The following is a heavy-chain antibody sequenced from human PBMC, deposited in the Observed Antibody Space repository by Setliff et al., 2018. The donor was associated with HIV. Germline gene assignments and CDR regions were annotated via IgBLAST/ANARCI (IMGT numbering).Heavy chain of an antibody. CDR1: GYSFTSYW. J-gene: IGHJ4*02. V-gene: IGHV5-51*01. CDR3: ARQRPPGYSSPYTIEY. CDR2: IYPGDSDT. D-gene: IGHD6-13*01. Sequence: GESLKISCKGSGYSFTSYWIGWVRQMPGKGLEWMGIIYPGDSDTRYSPSFQGQVTISADKSISTAYLQWRSLTPSDSALYYCARQRPPGYSSPYTIEYWGQGTLVTVSS.